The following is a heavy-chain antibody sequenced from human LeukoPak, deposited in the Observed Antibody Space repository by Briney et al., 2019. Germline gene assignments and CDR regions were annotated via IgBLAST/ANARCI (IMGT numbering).Heavy chain of an antibody. V-gene: IGHV1-18*01. CDR2: ISGYNGNT. CDR3: ARDTHRTSGAFDI. J-gene: IGHJ3*02. D-gene: IGHD3-10*01. CDR1: GYTFTSYG. Sequence: WASVKVSCKASGYTFTSYGITWVRQAPGQGLEWMGWISGYNGNTNYAQKLQGRVTMTTDTSTSTAYMELRSLRSDDTAVYYCARDTHRTSGAFDIWGQGTMVTVSS.